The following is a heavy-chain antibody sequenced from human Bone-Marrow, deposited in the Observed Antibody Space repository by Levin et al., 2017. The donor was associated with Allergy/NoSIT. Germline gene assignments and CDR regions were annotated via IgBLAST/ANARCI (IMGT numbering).Heavy chain of an antibody. D-gene: IGHD3-3*01. V-gene: IGHV3-23*01. J-gene: IGHJ4*02. CDR2: ISGSGGST. Sequence: SCAASGFTFSSYAMSWVRQAPGKGLEWVSAISGSGGSTYYADSVKGRFTISRDNSKNTLYLQMNSLRAEDTAVYYCAKGTFWSGYQRFDYWGQGTLVTVSS. CDR3: AKGTFWSGYQRFDY. CDR1: GFTFSSYA.